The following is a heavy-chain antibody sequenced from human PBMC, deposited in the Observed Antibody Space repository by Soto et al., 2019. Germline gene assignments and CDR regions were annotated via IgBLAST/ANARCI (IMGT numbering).Heavy chain of an antibody. D-gene: IGHD6-13*01. CDR3: ARYRGQAAANFDY. CDR2: NNPNSGGT. Sequence: VQLVQSGAEVKKPGASVKVSCKASGYTFTGYYMHWVRQAPGQGLGWMGWNNPNSGGTNYEQTFQGRVTMTTDTAISTAYMALSRLRSDDTAVYYCARYRGQAAANFDYWGQGTLVTVSS. V-gene: IGHV1-2*02. J-gene: IGHJ4*02. CDR1: GYTFTGYY.